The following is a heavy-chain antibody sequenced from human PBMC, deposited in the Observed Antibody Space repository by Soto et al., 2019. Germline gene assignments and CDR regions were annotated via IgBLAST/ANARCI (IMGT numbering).Heavy chain of an antibody. CDR2: IDYSGGT. V-gene: IGHV4-59*01. D-gene: IGHD1-7*01. Sequence: QVQLQESGPGLVKPSETLSLTCTFSGGSISGYIWSWIRQPPGKGLEWIGYIDYSGGTKYHPSLKGRVTIAIDTSKNQFSLQLSAVTAADTAMYYCARHIGGTTRDSWGQGTLVVVSS. CDR1: GGSISGYI. J-gene: IGHJ4*02. CDR3: ARHIGGTTRDS.